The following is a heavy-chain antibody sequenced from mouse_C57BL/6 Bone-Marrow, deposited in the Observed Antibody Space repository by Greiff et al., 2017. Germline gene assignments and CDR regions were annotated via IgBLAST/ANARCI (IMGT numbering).Heavy chain of an antibody. D-gene: IGHD1-1*01. CDR1: CYTFTSYW. CDR2: IDPSDSYT. V-gene: IGHV1-69*01. CDR3: ARSRSITTVVAPDF. J-gene: IGHJ2*01. Sequence: QVQLQQPGAELVMPGASVKLSCKASCYTFTSYWMHWVKQRPGQGLEWIGEIDPSDSYTNYNQKFKGKSTLTVDKSSSTAYMQLSSLTSEDSAVYYCARSRSITTVVAPDFRGQGTTLTVSS.